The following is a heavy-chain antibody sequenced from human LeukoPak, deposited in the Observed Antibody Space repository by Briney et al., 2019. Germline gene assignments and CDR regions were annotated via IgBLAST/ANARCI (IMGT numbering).Heavy chain of an antibody. Sequence: ASVKVSCKASGYTFTSYAISWVRQAPGQGLEWMGRIIPILGIANYAQKFQGRVTITADKSTSTAYMELSSLRSEDTAVYYCARVPTARYDYWGQGTLVTVSS. CDR1: GYTFTSYA. CDR3: ARVPTARYDY. D-gene: IGHD6-25*01. J-gene: IGHJ4*02. V-gene: IGHV1-69*04. CDR2: IIPILGIA.